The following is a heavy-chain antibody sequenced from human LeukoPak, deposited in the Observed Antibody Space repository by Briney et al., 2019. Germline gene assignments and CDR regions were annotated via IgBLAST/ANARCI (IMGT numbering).Heavy chain of an antibody. CDR3: ATYTHWVAGDV. V-gene: IGHV3-7*01. D-gene: IGHD7-27*01. Sequence: GGSLRLSCVASGFSFSDSWMSWVRQAPGKGLEWAADIKKDGSVKEYVDSVKGRFTISRDNAKNSLYLQMDSLRAEDTAVYYCATYTHWVAGDVWGQGTTVSVSS. CDR1: GFSFSDSW. CDR2: IKKDGSVK. J-gene: IGHJ6*02.